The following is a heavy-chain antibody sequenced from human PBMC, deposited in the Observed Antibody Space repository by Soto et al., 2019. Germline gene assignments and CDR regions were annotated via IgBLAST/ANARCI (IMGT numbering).Heavy chain of an antibody. J-gene: IGHJ5*02. CDR2: IFYSGNT. D-gene: IGHD2-2*02. CDR1: GGSISSGDCY. Sequence: PSETLSLTCTVSGGSISSGDCYWSWIRQHPGKGLEWIGYIFYSGNTYYNPSLKSRVTISIDTSKSQFSLKLSSVTAADTAVYYCARSYTNSRRQAPNWFDPWGQGTLVTVSS. V-gene: IGHV4-31*03. CDR3: ARSYTNSRRQAPNWFDP.